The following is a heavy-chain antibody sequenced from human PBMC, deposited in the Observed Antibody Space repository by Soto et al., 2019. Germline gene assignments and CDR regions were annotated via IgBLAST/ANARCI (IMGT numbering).Heavy chain of an antibody. J-gene: IGHJ3*02. CDR2: ISGSGGST. CDR1: GFTFSSYA. D-gene: IGHD3-10*01. V-gene: IGHV3-23*01. Sequence: GGSLRLSCAASGFTFSSYAMSWVRQAPGKGLEWVSAISGSGGSTYYADSVKGRFTISRDNSKNTLYLQMNSLRAEDTAVYYCAKQKALLLWFGVDHDAFDIWAQGTMVTVS. CDR3: AKQKALLLWFGVDHDAFDI.